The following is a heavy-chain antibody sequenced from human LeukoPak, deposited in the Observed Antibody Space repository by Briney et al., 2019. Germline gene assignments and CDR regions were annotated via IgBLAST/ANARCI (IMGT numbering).Heavy chain of an antibody. CDR2: VFYSGDT. Sequence: SETLSLTCTVSSVSISSSRHYWGWIRQPPGKGLEWIGSVFYSGDTYYNPSLKTRVTMSVDTSKNQFSLKLNSVTAADTAVYYCARPGSLGSAANYWYLDLWGPGTLVTVSS. D-gene: IGHD2-2*01. CDR3: ARPGSLGSAANYWYLDL. V-gene: IGHV4-39*01. CDR1: SVSISSSRHY. J-gene: IGHJ2*01.